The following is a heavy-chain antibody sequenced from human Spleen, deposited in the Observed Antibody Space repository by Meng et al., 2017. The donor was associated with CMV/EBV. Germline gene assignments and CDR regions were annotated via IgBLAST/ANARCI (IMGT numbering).Heavy chain of an antibody. Sequence: VSGGSISSSNYSWGWIRQSTGKGLEWVANIYYSGNTYYDPSLKSRVTISIDTSKNQFSLKLTSVTAADTAVYYCARVYRIMIDAFDIWGQGTMVTVSS. J-gene: IGHJ3*02. D-gene: IGHD2-15*01. V-gene: IGHV4-39*07. CDR1: GGSISSSNYS. CDR3: ARVYRIMIDAFDI. CDR2: IYYSGNT.